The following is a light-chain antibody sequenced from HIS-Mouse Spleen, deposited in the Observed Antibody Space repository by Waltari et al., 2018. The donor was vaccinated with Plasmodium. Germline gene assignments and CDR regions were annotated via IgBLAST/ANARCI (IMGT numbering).Light chain of an antibody. CDR2: RNN. Sequence: QSVLTQPPSASGTPGQRVTISCSGSSSNIGSNYVYWYQQLPGTAPNLLIYRNNQRPSGVRERFCGSKSGTSASLAISGLRSEDEADYYCAAWDDSLSGVVFGGGTKLTVL. V-gene: IGLV1-47*01. CDR1: SSNIGSNY. CDR3: AAWDDSLSGVV. J-gene: IGLJ2*01.